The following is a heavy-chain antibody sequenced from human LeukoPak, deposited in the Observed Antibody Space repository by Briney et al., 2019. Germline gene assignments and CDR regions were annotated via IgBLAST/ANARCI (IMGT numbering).Heavy chain of an antibody. CDR2: ISGSGGST. D-gene: IGHD3-22*01. V-gene: IGHV3-23*01. J-gene: IGHJ3*02. Sequence: PGGSLRLSCAASGFTFSSYAMSWVRQAPGKGLEWVSAISGSGGSTYYADSVKGRFTISRDNSKNTLYLQMNSLRAEDTAVYYCARGKVIVVGKADAFDIWGQGTMVTVSS. CDR1: GFTFSSYA. CDR3: ARGKVIVVGKADAFDI.